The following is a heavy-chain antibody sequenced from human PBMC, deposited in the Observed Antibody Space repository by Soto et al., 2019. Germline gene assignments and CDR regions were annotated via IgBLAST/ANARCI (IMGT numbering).Heavy chain of an antibody. J-gene: IGHJ6*02. CDR3: ARDSTLVLGYYYYGMDV. CDR1: GGTFSSYA. D-gene: IGHD3-10*01. Sequence: GASVKVSCKASGGTFSSYAISCVRQAPGQGLEWMGGIIPIFGTANYAQKFQGRVTITADESTSTAYMELSSLRSEDTAVYYCARDSTLVLGYYYYGMDVWGQGTTVTVSS. V-gene: IGHV1-69*13. CDR2: IIPIFGTA.